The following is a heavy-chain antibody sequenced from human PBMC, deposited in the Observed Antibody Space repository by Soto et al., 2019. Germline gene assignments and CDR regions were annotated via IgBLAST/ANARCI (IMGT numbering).Heavy chain of an antibody. CDR3: ARALFGGSHY. CDR1: GYAFTSYD. J-gene: IGHJ4*02. V-gene: IGHV1-8*01. D-gene: IGHD1-26*01. CDR2: MNPNSGNT. Sequence: QVQLVQSGAEVKKPGASVKVSCKASGYAFTSYDISWVRQASGQGLEWMGWMNPNSGNTRYALKFQGRVTMPRNISISSAYMELSSPSSEDTAVYYCARALFGGSHYWGQGTLVTVSS.